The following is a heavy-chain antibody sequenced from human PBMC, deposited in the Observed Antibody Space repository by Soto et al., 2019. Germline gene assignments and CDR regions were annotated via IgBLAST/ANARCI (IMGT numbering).Heavy chain of an antibody. V-gene: IGHV1-69*13. J-gene: IGHJ6*02. Sequence: SVKVSCKASGGTFSSYAISWVRQAPGQGLEWMGGIIPIFGTANYAQKFQGRVTITADESTSTAYMELSSLRSEDTAVYYCARDLAALPYYYYYYGMDVWGQGTTVTVSS. CDR2: IIPIFGTA. CDR3: ARDLAALPYYYYYYGMDV. D-gene: IGHD6-6*01. CDR1: GGTFSSYA.